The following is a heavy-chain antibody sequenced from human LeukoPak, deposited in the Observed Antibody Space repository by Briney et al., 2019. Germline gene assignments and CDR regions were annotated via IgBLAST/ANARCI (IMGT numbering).Heavy chain of an antibody. CDR2: INSDGSST. CDR1: RFTFSSYW. Sequence: GGSLRLSCAASRFTFSSYWMHWVRQAPGKGLVWVSRINSDGSSTTYADSVKGRFTISRDSAQNTLYLQMNSLRAEDTAVYYCARVSFDGSGYYYATAFDIWGQGTTVTVSS. D-gene: IGHD3-22*01. J-gene: IGHJ3*02. CDR3: ARVSFDGSGYYYATAFDI. V-gene: IGHV3-74*01.